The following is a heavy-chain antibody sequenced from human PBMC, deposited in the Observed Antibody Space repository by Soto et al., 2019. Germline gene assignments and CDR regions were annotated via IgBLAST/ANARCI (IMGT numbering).Heavy chain of an antibody. J-gene: IGHJ4*02. CDR3: ARAPPTYYYGSGNLYVDY. V-gene: IGHV4-31*03. CDR1: GGSISSGGYY. D-gene: IGHD3-10*01. CDR2: NYYSGIT. Sequence: SETLSLSCTVSGGSISSGGYYWTWIRQHPGKGLEWIGYNYYSGITYYNPSLKSRVTISLDTSKNQFSLKLSSVTAADTAVYYCARAPPTYYYGSGNLYVDYWGQATLVTVSS.